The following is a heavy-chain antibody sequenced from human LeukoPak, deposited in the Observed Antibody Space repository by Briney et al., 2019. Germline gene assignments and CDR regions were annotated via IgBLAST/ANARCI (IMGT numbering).Heavy chain of an antibody. D-gene: IGHD3-10*01. CDR1: EFTFSSYA. CDR3: AKGRGIYGSGSYSNFDY. CDR2: ISGSGTST. V-gene: IGHV3-23*01. J-gene: IGHJ4*02. Sequence: GGSLRLSCAASEFTFSSYALSWVRQAPGKGLEWVSPISGSGTSTYYADSVKGRFTISRDNSKNTLFLQMNSLRAEDTAVYYCAKGRGIYGSGSYSNFDYWGQGTLVTVSS.